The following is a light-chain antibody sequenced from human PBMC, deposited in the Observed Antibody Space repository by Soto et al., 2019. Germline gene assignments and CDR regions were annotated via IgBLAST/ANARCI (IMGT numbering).Light chain of an antibody. CDR2: AAS. V-gene: IGKV1-9*01. Sequence: DIQMTQSPSSLSASVEDRVTITCRASQGISSYLACYQQKPGKAPKLLIYAASTLQSGVPSRFSGSGSGTDFTLTISSLQPEDFATYYCQQLNSYPLTFGGGTKVDIK. CDR1: QGISSY. J-gene: IGKJ4*01. CDR3: QQLNSYPLT.